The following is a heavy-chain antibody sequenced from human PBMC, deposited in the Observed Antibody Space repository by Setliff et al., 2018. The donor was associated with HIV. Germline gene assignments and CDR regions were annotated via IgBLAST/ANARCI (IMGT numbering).Heavy chain of an antibody. CDR1: GGSISSSSNY. CDR3: ARYCSSTTCYPRNFDY. D-gene: IGHD2-2*01. CDR2: IYYSGST. J-gene: IGHJ4*02. Sequence: PSETLSLTCTVSGGSISSSSNYWGWIRQAPGKGLEWIGNIYYSGSTYYNPSLKSRVTISVDKSKNQFSLKLRSVTAADTAVYYCARYCSSTTCYPRNFDYWGQGTLVTVSS. V-gene: IGHV4-39*01.